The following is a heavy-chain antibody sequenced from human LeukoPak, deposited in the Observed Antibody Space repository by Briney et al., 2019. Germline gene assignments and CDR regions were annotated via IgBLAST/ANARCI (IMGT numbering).Heavy chain of an antibody. J-gene: IGHJ3*02. CDR1: GGSISSTSYY. CDR3: ATSFSSGWYGFTFDI. CDR2: IYYSGST. D-gene: IGHD6-19*01. V-gene: IGHV4-39*07. Sequence: SETLSLTCTVSGGSISSTSYYWGWIRQPPGKGLEWIGTIYYSGSTYYNPSLKSRVTISLDTSKKQFSLKLSSVTAADTAVYYRATSFSSGWYGFTFDIWGQGTMVTVSS.